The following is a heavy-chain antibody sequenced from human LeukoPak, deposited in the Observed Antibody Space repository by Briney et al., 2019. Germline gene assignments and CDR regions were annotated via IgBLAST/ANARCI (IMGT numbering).Heavy chain of an antibody. Sequence: SVKVSCKASGGTFSSYAISWVRQAPGQGLEWMGGIIPIFGTANYAQKFQGRVTITADESTSTAYMELSSLRSEDTAVYYCAKRYYYGSGSSSPFDYWGQGTLVTVSS. CDR2: IIPIFGTA. V-gene: IGHV1-69*13. CDR3: AKRYYYGSGSSSPFDY. CDR1: GGTFSSYA. J-gene: IGHJ4*02. D-gene: IGHD3-10*01.